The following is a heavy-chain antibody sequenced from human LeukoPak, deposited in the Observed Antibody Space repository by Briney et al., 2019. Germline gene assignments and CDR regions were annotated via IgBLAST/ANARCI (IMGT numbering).Heavy chain of an antibody. CDR3: ASSKMATLYYFDY. CDR1: GGSISSYY. Sequence: SETLSLTCTVSGGSISSYYRSWIRQPPGKGLEWIGYIYYSGSTNYNPSLKSRVTISVDTSKNQFSLKLSSVTAADTAVYYCASSKMATLYYFDYWGQGTLVTVSS. CDR2: IYYSGST. J-gene: IGHJ4*02. V-gene: IGHV4-59*01. D-gene: IGHD5-24*01.